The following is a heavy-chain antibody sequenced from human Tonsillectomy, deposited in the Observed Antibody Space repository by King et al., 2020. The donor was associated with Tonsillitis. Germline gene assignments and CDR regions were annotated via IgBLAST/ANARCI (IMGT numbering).Heavy chain of an antibody. CDR1: GFTFSSYG. J-gene: IGHJ4*02. CDR2: IWYDGSNK. Sequence: VQLVESGGGVVQPGRSLRLSCAASGFTFSSYGMHWVRQAPGKGLEWVAVIWYDGSNKYYADSVKGRFTISRDNSKNTLYLQMNSLRAEDTAVYYCARDFNEVRGVTGDYWGQGTLVTVSS. V-gene: IGHV3-33*08. CDR3: ARDFNEVRGVTGDY. D-gene: IGHD3-10*01.